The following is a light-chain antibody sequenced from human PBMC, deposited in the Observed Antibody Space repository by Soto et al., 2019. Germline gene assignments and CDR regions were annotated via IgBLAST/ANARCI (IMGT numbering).Light chain of an antibody. CDR3: QQYGGSLT. V-gene: IGKV3-20*01. J-gene: IGKJ4*01. CDR1: QSISSTD. CDR2: GAS. Sequence: EIVLTQSPGTLSLSPGERATLSCRASQSISSTDLAWYQQKRGQAPRHLIYGASSRATGIPDRFSGSGSGTDFTLTISRLEPEDCALYYCQQYGGSLTFGGGTKVEIK.